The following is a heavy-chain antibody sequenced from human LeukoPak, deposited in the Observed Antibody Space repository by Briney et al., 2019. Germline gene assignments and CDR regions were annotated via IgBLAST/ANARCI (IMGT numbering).Heavy chain of an antibody. CDR3: ARGGDRGYDYCLDY. CDR2: INPNSGGA. V-gene: IGHV1-2*02. D-gene: IGHD5-12*01. J-gene: IGHJ4*02. Sequence: ASVNVSCKASGYTFTGYYMHWVRQAPGQGLEWMGWINPNSGGANSAQKFQGRVTMTRDTSISTAYMELSSLRSDDTAVYYCARGGDRGYDYCLDYWGQGTLVTVSS. CDR1: GYTFTGYY.